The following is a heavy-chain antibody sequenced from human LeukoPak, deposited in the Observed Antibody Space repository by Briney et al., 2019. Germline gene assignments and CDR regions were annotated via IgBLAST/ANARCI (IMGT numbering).Heavy chain of an antibody. CDR1: GGSISSYY. CDR2: IYNNGRT. CDR3: ARVSSSWYQDWYFDL. D-gene: IGHD6-13*01. Sequence: SETLSLTCTVSGGSISSYYWSWIRQPPGKGLEWIGYIYNNGRTNYNPSLKSRVTMSVDTSKNQFSLKLSSVTAADTAVYYCARVSSSWYQDWYFDLWGRGTLVTVSS. J-gene: IGHJ2*01. V-gene: IGHV4-59*12.